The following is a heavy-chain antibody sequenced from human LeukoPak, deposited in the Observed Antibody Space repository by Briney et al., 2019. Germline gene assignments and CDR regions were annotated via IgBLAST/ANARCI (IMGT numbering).Heavy chain of an antibody. CDR2: MTGPADTT. V-gene: IGHV3-23*01. CDR1: GFNFNNFA. CDR3: AKELGTMIDAY. D-gene: IGHD3-22*01. J-gene: IGHJ4*02. Sequence: GGSLRLSCAASGFNFNNFAMSWVRQAPGKGPEWLSAMTGPADTTYYAESVKGRFTISRDYSKSMVYLQMTSLRAEDTAVYYCAKELGTMIDAYWGQGTLVIVSS.